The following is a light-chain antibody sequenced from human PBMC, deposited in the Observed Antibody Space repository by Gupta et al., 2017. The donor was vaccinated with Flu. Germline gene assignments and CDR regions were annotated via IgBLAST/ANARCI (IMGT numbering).Light chain of an antibody. CDR3: KQSCSSALT. V-gene: IGKV3-20*01. Sequence: DTLSLAPCERATLSCRASQRIRSTYLAWYQQKPGQAPRRLIFGASSRATGIPDRFSGSGSGTDFTLTISRLEPEDFAVYYCKQSCSSALTFGGGTKVEIK. CDR1: QRIRSTY. J-gene: IGKJ4*01. CDR2: GAS.